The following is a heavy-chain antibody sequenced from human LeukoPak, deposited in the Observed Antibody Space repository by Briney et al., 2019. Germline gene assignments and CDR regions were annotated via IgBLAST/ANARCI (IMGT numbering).Heavy chain of an antibody. CDR2: INHSGST. V-gene: IGHV4-34*01. CDR1: GGSFSGYY. D-gene: IGHD4-11*01. J-gene: IGHJ6*03. Sequence: PSETLSLTCAVYGGSFSGYYWSWIRQPPGKGLEWIGEINHSGSTNYSPSLKSRVTISLDTSKRQFSLELGSVTAADTAMYYCARRSTVTTRDIFYYYMDVWGKGTTVTVSS. CDR3: ARRSTVTTRDIFYYYMDV.